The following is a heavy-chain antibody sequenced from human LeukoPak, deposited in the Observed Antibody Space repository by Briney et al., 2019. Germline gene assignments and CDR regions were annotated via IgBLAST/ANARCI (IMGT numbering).Heavy chain of an antibody. V-gene: IGHV4-59*01. D-gene: IGHD2-8*01. Sequence: PSETLSLTCTVSGGSISSYYWSWIRQPPGKGLEWIGYIYYSGSTNYNPSLKSRVPISVDTSKNQFSLKLSSVTAADTAVYYCARDRMLRSAKASAVEVSGWYFDLWGRGTLVTVSS. CDR3: ARDRMLRSAKASAVEVSGWYFDL. J-gene: IGHJ2*01. CDR1: GGSISSYY. CDR2: IYYSGST.